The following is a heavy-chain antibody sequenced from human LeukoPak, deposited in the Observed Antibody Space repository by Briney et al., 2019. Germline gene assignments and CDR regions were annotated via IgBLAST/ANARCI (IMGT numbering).Heavy chain of an antibody. V-gene: IGHV3-23*01. Sequence: PGGSLRLSCAASRFTFSSYAMSWVRQAPGKGLEWVSAISGSGGSTYYADSVKGRFTISRDNSKNTLYLQMNSLRADDTAVYYCARRAGAYSHPYDYWGQGTLVTVSS. J-gene: IGHJ4*02. CDR2: ISGSGGST. CDR1: RFTFSSYA. CDR3: ARRAGAYSHPYDY. D-gene: IGHD4/OR15-4a*01.